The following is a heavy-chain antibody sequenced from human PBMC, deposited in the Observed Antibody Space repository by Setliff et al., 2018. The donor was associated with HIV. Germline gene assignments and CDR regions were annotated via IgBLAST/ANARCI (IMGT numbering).Heavy chain of an antibody. CDR1: GYNFSNYY. CDR3: AKGIKWLAP. Sequence: GESLKISCQASGYNFSNYYMTWVRQALGKGLEYVSVIHDDGSTNYTDSVKGRFTISRDNSRNILYLQMYSLRTEDTAIYYCAKGIKWLAPWGQGTPVTVSS. CDR2: IHDDGST. V-gene: IGHV3-53*01. J-gene: IGHJ5*02. D-gene: IGHD2-15*01.